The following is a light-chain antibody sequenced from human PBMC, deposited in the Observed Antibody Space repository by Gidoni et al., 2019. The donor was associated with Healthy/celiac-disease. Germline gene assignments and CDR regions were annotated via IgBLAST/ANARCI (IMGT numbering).Light chain of an antibody. CDR1: QDISNY. V-gene: IGKV1-33*01. CDR3: QQYDNLPPLT. J-gene: IGKJ4*01. Sequence: DIQMTQSPSSLSASVGDRVTITCQASQDISNYLNWYQQKPGKAPKLLIYDASNLETGVPSRCSGSGSGTDFTFTISSLQPEDIATYYCQQYDNLPPLTCGGGTKVEIK. CDR2: DAS.